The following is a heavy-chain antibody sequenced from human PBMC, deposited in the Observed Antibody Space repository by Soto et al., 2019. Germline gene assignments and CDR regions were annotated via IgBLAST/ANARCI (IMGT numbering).Heavy chain of an antibody. CDR2: INPAAGDT. CDR3: ARMMGYRMGVDHYYDGMDV. D-gene: IGHD3-16*01. Sequence: QVQLVQSGAEVRKPGASVRVSCTASGYTFTSYYIHWVRQAPGQGLEWLGVINPAAGDTFYAEEFQGRLTMPRDTSTRKVYMDVGSLRSDDTAVYYCARMMGYRMGVDHYYDGMDVWGHGTTVTVSS. J-gene: IGHJ6*02. CDR1: GYTFTSYY. V-gene: IGHV1-46*01.